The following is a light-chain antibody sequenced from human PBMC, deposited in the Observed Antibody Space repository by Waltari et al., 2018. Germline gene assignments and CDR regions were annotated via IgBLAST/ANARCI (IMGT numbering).Light chain of an antibody. CDR1: LSVRRN. CDR2: GAS. V-gene: IGKV3-15*01. J-gene: IGKJ4*01. CDR3: QHYTEQPLT. Sequence: EIVMTQSPATLSVSPAEGATLSCRASLSVRRNLAWYQQKPGQAPRLLIFGASARATGIPARFSGSGSGTEFTLTISSLQSEDVAVYFCQHYTEQPLTFGGGTKVEIK.